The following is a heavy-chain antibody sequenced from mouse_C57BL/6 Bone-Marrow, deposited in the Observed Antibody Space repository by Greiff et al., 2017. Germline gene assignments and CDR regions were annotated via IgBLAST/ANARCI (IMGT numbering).Heavy chain of an antibody. CDR2: IDPSDSYT. CDR1: GYTFTSYW. D-gene: IGHD1-1*01. CDR3: ARGGIITPWFAY. J-gene: IGHJ3*01. V-gene: IGHV1-59*01. Sequence: QVQLQQPGAELVRPGTSVKLSSKASGYTFTSYWMHWVKQRPGQGLEWIGVIDPSDSYTNYNQKFKGKATLTVDTSSSTAYMQLSSLTSEDSAVYYCARGGIITPWFAYWGQGTLVTVSA.